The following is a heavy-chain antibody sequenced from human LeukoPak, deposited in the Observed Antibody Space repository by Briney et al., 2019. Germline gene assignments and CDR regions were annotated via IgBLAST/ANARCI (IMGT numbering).Heavy chain of an antibody. CDR1: GGSISSYY. CDR3: AREGSSPNCSGGSCYFDWFDP. D-gene: IGHD2-15*01. V-gene: IGHV4-59*01. CDR2: IYYSGST. J-gene: IGHJ5*02. Sequence: SETLSLTCTVSGGSISSYYWSWIRQPPGKGLEWIGYIYYSGSTNYNPSLKSRVTISVDTSKNQFSLRLSSVTAADTAVYYCAREGSSPNCSGGSCYFDWFDPWGQGTLVTVSS.